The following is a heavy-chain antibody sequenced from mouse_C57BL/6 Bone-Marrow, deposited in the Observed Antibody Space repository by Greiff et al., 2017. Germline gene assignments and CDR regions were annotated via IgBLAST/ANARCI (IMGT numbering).Heavy chain of an antibody. CDR1: GYTFTSYW. CDR3: AIHTAQATDFAY. J-gene: IGHJ3*01. V-gene: IGHV1-74*01. Sequence: QVHVKQPGAELVKPGASVKVSCKASGYTFTSYWMHWVKQRPGQGLEWIGRIHPSDSDTNYNQKFKGKATLTVDKSSSTAYMQLSSLTAEDSAVYYCAIHTAQATDFAYWGQGTLVTVSA. CDR2: IHPSDSDT. D-gene: IGHD3-2*02.